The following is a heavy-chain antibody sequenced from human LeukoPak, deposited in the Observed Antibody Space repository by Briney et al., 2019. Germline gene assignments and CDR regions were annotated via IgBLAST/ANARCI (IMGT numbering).Heavy chain of an antibody. CDR1: GYSFSNYC. V-gene: IGHV5-10-1*01. J-gene: IGHJ4*02. D-gene: IGHD1-26*01. CDR3: ATGASKLPTAFVNY. Sequence: GESLKISCTGSGYSFSNYCVSWVRQMPGKGLEWMGRIDPSDSYTKYSPSFEGHVTISVDKSISTAFLQWNSLKASDSAMYYCATGASKLPTAFVNYWGQGTQVAVSS. CDR2: IDPSDSYT.